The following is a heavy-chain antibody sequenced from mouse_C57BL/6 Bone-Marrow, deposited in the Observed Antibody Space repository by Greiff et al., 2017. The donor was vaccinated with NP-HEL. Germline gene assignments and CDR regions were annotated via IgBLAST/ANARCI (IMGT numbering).Heavy chain of an antibody. J-gene: IGHJ2*01. V-gene: IGHV1-47*01. Sequence: QVQLKQSGAELVKPGASVKMSCKASGYTFTTYPIEWVKQNHGKSLEWIGNFHPYNDDTEYNEKFKNKATLTVEKSSSTFSLDLRRLTSAHSSFYYCARGGNSWYYLDYWGQGTTLTVSS. CDR3: ARGGNSWYYLDY. CDR2: FHPYNDDT. CDR1: GYTFTTYP. D-gene: IGHD2-1*01.